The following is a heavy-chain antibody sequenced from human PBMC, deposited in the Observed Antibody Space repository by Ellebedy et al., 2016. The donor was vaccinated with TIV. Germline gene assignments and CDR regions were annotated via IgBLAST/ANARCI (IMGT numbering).Heavy chain of an antibody. CDR1: GFTFSSYG. CDR2: IWYDGSNK. J-gene: IGHJ4*02. D-gene: IGHD1-7*01. Sequence: GESLKISCAASGFTFSSYGMHWVRQAPGKGLEWVAVIWYDGSNKYYADSVKGRFTISRDNSKNTLYLQMNSLRAEDTAVYYCARDTWNSLFDYWGQGTLVTVSS. V-gene: IGHV3-33*01. CDR3: ARDTWNSLFDY.